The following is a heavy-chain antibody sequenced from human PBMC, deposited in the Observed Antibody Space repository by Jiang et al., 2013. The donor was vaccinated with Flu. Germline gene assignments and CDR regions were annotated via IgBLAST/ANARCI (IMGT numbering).Heavy chain of an antibody. D-gene: IGHD3-22*01. CDR2: INPNSGAT. V-gene: IGHV1-2*02. J-gene: IGHJ4*02. Sequence: VQLVESGAEVKKPGASVKVSCKASGYTFTGYNIHWVRQAPGQGLEWMGWINPNSGATTFAEKFHGRVTLTSDTSTNTAYMELGSLRSDDTAIYYCARDLEITMILVIRDYYFDYWGQGTLVTVSS. CDR1: GYTFTGYN. CDR3: ARDLEITMILVIRDYYFDY.